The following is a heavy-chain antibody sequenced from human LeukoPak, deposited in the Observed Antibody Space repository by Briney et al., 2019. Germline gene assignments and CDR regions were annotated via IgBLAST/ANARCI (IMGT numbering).Heavy chain of an antibody. V-gene: IGHV3-23*01. CDR1: KFTFSTYG. J-gene: IGHJ4*02. CDR3: AKDPPFLVGVSGF. CDR2: ISNSGTST. D-gene: IGHD1-26*01. Sequence: TGGSLRLSCAASKFTFSTYGMSWVRQSPGKGLEWVSGISNSGTSTYYADSVKGRFTISRDNSKNMLFLEMNSLRTEDTAVYYCAKDPPFLVGVSGFWGQGTLVSVSS.